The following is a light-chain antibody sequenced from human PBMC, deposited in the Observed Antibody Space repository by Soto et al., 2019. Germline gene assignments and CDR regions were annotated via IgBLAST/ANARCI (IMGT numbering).Light chain of an antibody. J-gene: IGKJ1*01. Sequence: DIQMTQSPSSLSASVGDRVTITCRASQSISSFLNWYQQKPGRAPNLLIYAASTLRSGVPSRFSGSGSGTDFTLTISSLQPEDFATYYCQQSYNTPRTFDQRTKVDIK. V-gene: IGKV1-39*01. CDR1: QSISSF. CDR2: AAS. CDR3: QQSYNTPRT.